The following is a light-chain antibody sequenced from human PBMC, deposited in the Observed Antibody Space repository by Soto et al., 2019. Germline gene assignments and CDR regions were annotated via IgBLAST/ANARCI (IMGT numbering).Light chain of an antibody. J-gene: IGLJ3*02. Sequence: QSVLTQPPSASGTPGQGVSISCSGSSSNIGTNTVNWYQHHTGTVPRLLIYSYNQRPSGVPDRFSASKSGTSASLAISRLQPEDEADYYCAAWDDSLNGQWVFGGGTKLTVL. CDR2: SYN. CDR3: AAWDDSLNGQWV. CDR1: SSNIGTNT. V-gene: IGLV1-44*01.